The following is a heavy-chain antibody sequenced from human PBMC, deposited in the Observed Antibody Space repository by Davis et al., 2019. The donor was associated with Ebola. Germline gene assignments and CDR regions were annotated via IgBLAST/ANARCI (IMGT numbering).Heavy chain of an antibody. V-gene: IGHV3-23*01. CDR2: ISAGGTAP. J-gene: IGHJ4*02. CDR1: EFTFSSYG. D-gene: IGHD1-1*01. Sequence: GESLKISCAASEFTFSSYGMTWVRQAPGKGLEWVSSISAGGTAPYYADSVKGRFTISRDNAKNTLYLQMSSLRVEDTAVYYCGRGGLEPVDFWGQGTLVIVSS. CDR3: GRGGLEPVDF.